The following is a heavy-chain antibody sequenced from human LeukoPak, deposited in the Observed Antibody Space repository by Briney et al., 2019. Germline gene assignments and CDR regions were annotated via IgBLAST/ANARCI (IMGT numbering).Heavy chain of an antibody. V-gene: IGHV3-48*04. CDR1: GFTFSNYT. Sequence: QPGGSLRLSCAASGFTFSNYTMNWVRQAPGEGLEWISYISNSSSIIFYADSVKGRFTISRDNAKNSQYLQMNSLRAEDTALYYCSRVLGYGDYQIDYWGQGTLVTVSS. J-gene: IGHJ4*02. CDR3: SRVLGYGDYQIDY. CDR2: ISNSSSII. D-gene: IGHD4-17*01.